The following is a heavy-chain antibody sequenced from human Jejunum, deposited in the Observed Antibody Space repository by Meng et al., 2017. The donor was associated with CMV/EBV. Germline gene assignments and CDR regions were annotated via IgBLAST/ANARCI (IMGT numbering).Heavy chain of an antibody. CDR1: FTSYY. CDR3: ARGARTSIQPWPARWFPCDN. J-gene: IGHJ4*02. V-gene: IGHV1-46*01. CDR2: IDPNDGST. D-gene: IGHD5-18*01. Sequence: FTSYYINWVRRAPGPGLEWMGLIDPNDGSTYYAQKFQGRVIMTRDTSTSTVYMELSSLISEDTAVYYCARGARTSIQPWPARWFPCDNWGQGTLVTVSS.